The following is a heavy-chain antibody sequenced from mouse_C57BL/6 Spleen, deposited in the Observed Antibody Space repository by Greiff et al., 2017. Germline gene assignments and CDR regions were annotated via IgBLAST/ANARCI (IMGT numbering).Heavy chain of an antibody. Sequence: VQLQQSGAELVRPGASVKLSCKASGYTFTDYYINWVKQRPGQGLEWIARIYPGSGNNDYNEKFKGKATLTAEKSSSTAYMQLSSLTSEDSAVYFCARSYDYAYAMDYWGQGTSVTVSS. CDR3: ARSYDYAYAMDY. CDR1: GYTFTDYY. D-gene: IGHD2-4*01. CDR2: IYPGSGNN. V-gene: IGHV1-76*01. J-gene: IGHJ4*01.